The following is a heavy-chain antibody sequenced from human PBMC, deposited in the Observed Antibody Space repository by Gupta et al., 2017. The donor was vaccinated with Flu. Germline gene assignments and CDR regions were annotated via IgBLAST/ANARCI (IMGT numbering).Heavy chain of an antibody. V-gene: IGHV3-30*18. CDR1: GSSFSNYG. CDR2: ISYDGSNK. J-gene: IGHJ6*02. Sequence: QEQVVESGGGVVQPGRSLRLSCVASGSSFSNYGIHWVRQAPGKGLGCVAFISYDGSNKYYADSVKGRFTISRDNSKNTLYLQMNSQRTEDTAVYYCSKDWKWNYNNYGMNVWGQGTTVTVSS. D-gene: IGHD5-24*01. CDR3: SKDWKWNYNNYGMNV.